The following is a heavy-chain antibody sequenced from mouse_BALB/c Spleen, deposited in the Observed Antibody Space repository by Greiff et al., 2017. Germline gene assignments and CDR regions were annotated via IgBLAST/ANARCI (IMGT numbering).Heavy chain of an antibody. D-gene: IGHD1-1*01. J-gene: IGHJ4*01. Sequence: QVQLQQPGAELVKPGASVKLSCKASGYTFTSYWMHWVKLRPGQGFEWIGEINPSNGGTNYNEKFKGKATLTADKSSSTAYMQLSSLTSEDSAVYFCARSDYGSPYAMDYWGQGTSVTVSS. CDR2: INPSNGGT. V-gene: IGHV1-53*01. CDR1: GYTFTSYW. CDR3: ARSDYGSPYAMDY.